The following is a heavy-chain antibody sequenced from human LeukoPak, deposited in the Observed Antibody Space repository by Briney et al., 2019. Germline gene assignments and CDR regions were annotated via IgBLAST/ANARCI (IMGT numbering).Heavy chain of an antibody. Sequence: GASVKVSCKASGYTFTSYYMHWVRQAPGQGLEWMGIINPSGGSTSYAQKFQGRVTMTGDTSTGTVYMELSSLRSEDTAVYYCARDFLMVRGSPIGNFDYWGQGTPVTVSS. D-gene: IGHD3-10*01. CDR2: INPSGGST. CDR3: ARDFLMVRGSPIGNFDY. J-gene: IGHJ4*02. CDR1: GYTFTSYY. V-gene: IGHV1-46*01.